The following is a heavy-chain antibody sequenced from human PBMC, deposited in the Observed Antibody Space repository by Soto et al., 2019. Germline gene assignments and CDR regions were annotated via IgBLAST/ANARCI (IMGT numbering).Heavy chain of an antibody. V-gene: IGHV4-34*08. J-gene: IGHJ6*02. Sequence: PSDPLSLTCAVYGGTFSGYYWSWIRQRPGKGLEWIGEINHSGSTNYNPSLKSRVTISVDTSKNQFSLKLSSVTAADTAVYYCAVANNFGVVVPASAYYYYGMDVWGQGTTVT. D-gene: IGHD2-2*01. CDR3: AVANNFGVVVPASAYYYYGMDV. CDR1: GGTFSGYY. CDR2: INHSGST.